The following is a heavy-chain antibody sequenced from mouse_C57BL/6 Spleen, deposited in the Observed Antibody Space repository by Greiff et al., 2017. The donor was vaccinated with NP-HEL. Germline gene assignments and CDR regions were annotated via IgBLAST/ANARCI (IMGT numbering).Heavy chain of an antibody. Sequence: VQLQQSDAELVKPGASVKISCKASGYTFTDHSIHWMKQRPEQGLDWIGYIYPRDGSTKYNEKFKGKATLTADKSSSTAYMQLNSLTSEESAVDFCARYWDGLYYYAMDYWGQGTSVTVSS. CDR3: ARYWDGLYYYAMDY. CDR2: IYPRDGST. J-gene: IGHJ4*01. D-gene: IGHD4-1*01. V-gene: IGHV1-78*01. CDR1: GYTFTDHS.